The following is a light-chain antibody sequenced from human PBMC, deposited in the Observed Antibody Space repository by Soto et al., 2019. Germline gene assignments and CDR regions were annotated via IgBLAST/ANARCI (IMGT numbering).Light chain of an antibody. V-gene: IGLV3-1*01. CDR1: KLGDKY. Sequence: SYELTQPPSVSVSPGQTASITCSGDKLGDKYVCWYQQKPGRSPVVVIYQDSERPSGIPERISGSSAGNTATLTISGTQAMDEADYYCQAWDSSSGVVFGGGTQLTVL. J-gene: IGLJ2*01. CDR2: QDS. CDR3: QAWDSSSGVV.